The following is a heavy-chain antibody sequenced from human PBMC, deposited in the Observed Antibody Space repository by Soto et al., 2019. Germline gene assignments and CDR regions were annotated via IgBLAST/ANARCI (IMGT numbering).Heavy chain of an antibody. D-gene: IGHD2-8*01. V-gene: IGHV3-23*01. CDR3: AKDATAVNGVWDPFDM. CDR1: GFTFSAYA. Sequence: EVQLLESGGGVVQPGGSLRLSCGASGFTFSAYAMSWVRQAPGKGLQWVSGVGGSDTDKHYADSVRGRFTVSRDNSKNTLYLQMNSLRADDTAVYYWAKDATAVNGVWDPFDMWGQGQRSPSLQ. CDR2: VGGSDTDK. J-gene: IGHJ3*02.